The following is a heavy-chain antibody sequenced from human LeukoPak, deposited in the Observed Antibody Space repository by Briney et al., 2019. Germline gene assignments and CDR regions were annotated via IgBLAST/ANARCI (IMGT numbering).Heavy chain of an antibody. D-gene: IGHD5-18*01. CDR1: GYSISSSYY. V-gene: IGHV4-38-2*02. J-gene: IGHJ6*03. CDR3: ARAGDTAMVTNQYAYYYYYYMDV. CDR2: IYYSGST. Sequence: SETLSLTCTVSGYSISSSYYWGWIRQPPGKGLEWIGSIYYSGSTYYNPSLKSRVTISVDTSKNQFSLKLSSVTAADTAVYYCARAGDTAMVTNQYAYYYYYYMDVWGKGTTVTISS.